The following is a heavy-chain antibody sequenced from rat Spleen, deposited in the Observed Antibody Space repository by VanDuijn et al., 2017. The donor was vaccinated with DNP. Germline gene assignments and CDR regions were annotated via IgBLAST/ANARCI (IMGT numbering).Heavy chain of an antibody. Sequence: EVELVESGGGLVQHGGSLKLPCAASGINFNAYWLGWVRQAPGKGPEWIGEINKDSSTMNYNPSLKDKFTISRDNAQNTLYLQMSKLGSEDTAIYYCARSAYYAMDAWGQGTAVIVSS. CDR1: GINFNAYW. V-gene: IGHV4-2*01. CDR3: ARSAYYAMDA. CDR2: INKDSSTM. J-gene: IGHJ4*01.